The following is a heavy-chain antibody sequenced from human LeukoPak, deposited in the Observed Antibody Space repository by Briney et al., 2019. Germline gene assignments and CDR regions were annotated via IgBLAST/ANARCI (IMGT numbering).Heavy chain of an antibody. CDR1: GGSIRSSYYY. Sequence: PSETLSLTCTVSGGSIRSSYYYWGWIRQPPGKGLEWIGEINHSGGTNYNPSLKSRVTISVDTSKNQFSLKLSSVTAADTAVYYCARGVGPVRCSSTSCYRRVRGAAFDYWGQGTLVTVSS. J-gene: IGHJ4*02. CDR3: ARGVGPVRCSSTSCYRRVRGAAFDY. CDR2: INHSGGT. D-gene: IGHD2-2*01. V-gene: IGHV4-39*07.